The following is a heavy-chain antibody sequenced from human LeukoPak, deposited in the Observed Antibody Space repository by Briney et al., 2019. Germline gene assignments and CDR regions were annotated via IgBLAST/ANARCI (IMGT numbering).Heavy chain of an antibody. CDR2: ISNDGDT. V-gene: IGHV3-66*02. CDR1: GFTVSSNY. D-gene: IGHD3-22*01. J-gene: IGHJ4*02. CDR3: ARAPGTMIVVDY. Sequence: PGGSLRLSCAASGFTVSSNYMSWVRQGPGKGLECVSVISNDGDTYYADSVKGRFTISRDNSKNTLYLQMNSLRPDDTAVYYCARAPGTMIVVDYWGQGTLVTVSS.